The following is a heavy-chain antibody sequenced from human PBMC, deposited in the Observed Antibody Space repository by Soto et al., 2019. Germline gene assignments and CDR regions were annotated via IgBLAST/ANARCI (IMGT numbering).Heavy chain of an antibody. D-gene: IGHD2-2*01. CDR2: INAGNANT. Sequence: ASVKVSCKASGYTFTNYAIHWVRQAPGQRPEWMGWINAGNANTKYSQKLQGRVTISRDTAASTAFMELSSLRFEDTAVYYCARGADCSSTSCYGVDVSDIWGQGTMVTVS. J-gene: IGHJ3*02. CDR1: GYTFTNYA. V-gene: IGHV1-3*01. CDR3: ARGADCSSTSCYGVDVSDI.